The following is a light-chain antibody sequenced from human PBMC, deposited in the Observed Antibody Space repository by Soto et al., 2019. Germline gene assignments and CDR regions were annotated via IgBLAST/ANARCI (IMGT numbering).Light chain of an antibody. CDR2: KVS. CDR1: PTINNW. CDR3: QQYNNYPWT. J-gene: IGKJ1*01. Sequence: DIQMTQSPSTLSASVGDRVTISCRASPTINNWLGWLQKKPGKAPKLLIYKVSTLESGVPSRFSGSGSWTEFTLTIDGRQTDDVATYYGQQYNNYPWTFGQGTRVEIK. V-gene: IGKV1-5*03.